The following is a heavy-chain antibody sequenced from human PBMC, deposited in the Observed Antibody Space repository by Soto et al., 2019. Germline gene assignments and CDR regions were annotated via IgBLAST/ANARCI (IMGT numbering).Heavy chain of an antibody. Sequence: GGSLRLSCAASGFTFSDHYMDWVRQAPGKGLEWVGRTRNKANSYTTEYAASVKGRFTISRDDSKNSLYLQMNSLKTEDTAVYYCNWGSDSGAFDIWGQGTMVTVSS. CDR3: NWGSDSGAFDI. CDR2: TRNKANSYTT. J-gene: IGHJ3*02. CDR1: GFTFSDHY. V-gene: IGHV3-72*01. D-gene: IGHD7-27*01.